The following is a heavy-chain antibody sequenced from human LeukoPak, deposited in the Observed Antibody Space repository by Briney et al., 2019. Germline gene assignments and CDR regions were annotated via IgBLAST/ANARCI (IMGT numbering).Heavy chain of an antibody. V-gene: IGHV3-74*01. D-gene: IGHD3-22*01. CDR3: ARVDYYDCSGYAY. Sequence: GGSLRLSCAASGFTFSSYWMHWVRQAPGKGLVWVSRINSDGGSTSYADSVKGRFTISRDNAKNTLYLQMNSLRAEDTAVYYCARVDYYDCSGYAYWGQGTLVTVSS. CDR2: INSDGGST. J-gene: IGHJ4*02. CDR1: GFTFSSYW.